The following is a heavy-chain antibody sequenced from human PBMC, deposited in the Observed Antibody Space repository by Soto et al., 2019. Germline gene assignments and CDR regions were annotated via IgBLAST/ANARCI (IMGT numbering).Heavy chain of an antibody. J-gene: IGHJ6*02. CDR1: GYTFTSYY. Sequence: ASVKVSCKASGYTFTSYYMHWVRQAPGQGLEWMGIINPSGGSTSYAQKFQGRVTMTRDTSTSTVYMELSSLRSEDTAVYYCARGAPSAIFGVVMEVVGMDVWGQGTTVTVSS. CDR2: INPSGGST. CDR3: ARGAPSAIFGVVMEVVGMDV. D-gene: IGHD3-3*01. V-gene: IGHV1-46*01.